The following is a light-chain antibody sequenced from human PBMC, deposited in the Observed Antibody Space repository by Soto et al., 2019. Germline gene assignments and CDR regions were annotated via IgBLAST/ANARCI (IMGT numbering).Light chain of an antibody. CDR3: HHYDSPTIT. J-gene: IGKJ5*01. Sequence: EIKMTRSPSTXSVTPGKRAPVAWRESQSITENLAWYQKKTGKXXXXLXYGEYPRDNGITDRFSGSGSGTDFNLTSRRREPEDFQVYYCHHYDSPTITFEQGTRLE. CDR2: GEY. V-gene: IGKV3-20*01. CDR1: QSITEN.